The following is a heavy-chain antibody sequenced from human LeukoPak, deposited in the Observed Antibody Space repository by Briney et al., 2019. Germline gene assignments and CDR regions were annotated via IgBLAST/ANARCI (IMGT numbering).Heavy chain of an antibody. CDR3: ARDHSPPATSVGTTYYFDY. Sequence: ASVKVSCKASGYTFTTYHMHWVRQAPGQGLEWMGIINPSGGSATYAQRFRGRVTMTSDTSTGTVYMELRGLTSEDTAMYYCARDHSPPATSVGTTYYFDYWGQGTLVTVSS. V-gene: IGHV1-46*01. D-gene: IGHD1-1*01. CDR2: INPSGGSA. J-gene: IGHJ4*02. CDR1: GYTFTTYH.